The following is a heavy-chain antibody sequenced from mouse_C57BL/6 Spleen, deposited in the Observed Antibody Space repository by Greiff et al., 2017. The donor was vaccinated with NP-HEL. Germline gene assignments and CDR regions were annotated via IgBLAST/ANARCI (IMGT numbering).Heavy chain of an antibody. D-gene: IGHD1-1*01. CDR3: TRDTTVVAYYAMDY. V-gene: IGHV5-9-1*02. CDR2: ISSGGDYI. J-gene: IGHJ4*01. CDR1: GFTFSSYA. Sequence: EVQLVESGEGLVKPGGSLKLSCAASGFTFSSYAMSWVRQTPEKRLEWVAYISSGGDYIYYADTVKGRFTISRDNARSTLYLQMSSLKSEDTAMYYCTRDTTVVAYYAMDYWGQGTSVTVSS.